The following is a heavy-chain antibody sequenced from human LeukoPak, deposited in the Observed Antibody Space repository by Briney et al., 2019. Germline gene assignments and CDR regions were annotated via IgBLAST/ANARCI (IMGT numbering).Heavy chain of an antibody. V-gene: IGHV4-39*01. J-gene: IGHJ4*02. Sequence: SETLSLTCTVSGGSISSSSYYWGWIRQPPGKGLEWIGSIYYSGSTYYNPSLKSRVTISVDTSKNQFSLKLSSVTAADTAVYYCARHVWAPEVLWFGEAHYFDYWGQGTLVTVSS. CDR2: IYYSGST. CDR1: GGSISSSSYY. D-gene: IGHD3-10*01. CDR3: ARHVWAPEVLWFGEAHYFDY.